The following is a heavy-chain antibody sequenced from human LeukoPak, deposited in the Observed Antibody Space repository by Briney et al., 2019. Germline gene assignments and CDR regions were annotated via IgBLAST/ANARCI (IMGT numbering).Heavy chain of an antibody. CDR1: GGSISSYY. CDR2: IHYYGNT. CDR3: AVSRIAVTSTINY. J-gene: IGHJ4*02. D-gene: IGHD6-19*01. V-gene: IGHV4-59*01. Sequence: SETLSLTCSVSGGSISSYYWSWIRQSPGKGLEWIGYIHYYGNTNYNPSLKSRVTISIDTSNNQFSLKLSSVTAADTAVYYCAVSRIAVTSTINYWGQGTLVTVSS.